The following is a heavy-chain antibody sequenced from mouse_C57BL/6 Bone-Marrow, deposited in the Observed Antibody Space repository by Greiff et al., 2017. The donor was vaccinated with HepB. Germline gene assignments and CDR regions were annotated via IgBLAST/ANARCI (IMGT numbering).Heavy chain of an antibody. D-gene: IGHD1-1*01. Sequence: QVQLQQPGAELVKPGASVKLSCKASGYTFTSYWMHWVKQRPGQGLEWIGMIHPNSGSTNYNEKFKSKATLTIDKSSSTAYMQLSSLTSEDSAVDYCARSGSNYWDFDDWGTGTTVTVSS. CDR2: IHPNSGST. V-gene: IGHV1-64*01. CDR3: ARSGSNYWDFDD. J-gene: IGHJ1*03. CDR1: GYTFTSYW.